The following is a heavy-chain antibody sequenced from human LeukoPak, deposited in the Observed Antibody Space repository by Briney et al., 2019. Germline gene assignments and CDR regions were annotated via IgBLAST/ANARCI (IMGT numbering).Heavy chain of an antibody. J-gene: IGHJ4*02. D-gene: IGHD2-2*01. V-gene: IGHV3-48*02. CDR1: GFNFNIYH. CDR2: ISSRSDTI. Sequence: GGSLRLSCAASGFNFNIYHMNWVRQAPGKGLEWLSSISSRSDTIYYADSVRGRLTLSRDNAENSLYLQMRSLTDEDTAVYYCAREWQYAPDYWGQGTLVTVSS. CDR3: AREWQYAPDY.